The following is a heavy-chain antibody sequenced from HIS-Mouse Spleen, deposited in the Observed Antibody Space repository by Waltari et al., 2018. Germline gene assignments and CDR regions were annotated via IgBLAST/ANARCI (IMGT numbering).Heavy chain of an antibody. J-gene: IGHJ2*01. CDR1: GGSISSSIYY. CDR2: IYYSGST. D-gene: IGHD6-13*01. Sequence: QLQLQESGPGLVTPSETLSLTCTVSGGSISSSIYYWGWIRQPQGKGLEWIGSIYYSGSTYYNPSLKSRVTISVDTSKNQFSLKLSSVTAADTAVYYCAREIPYSSSWYDWYFDLWGRGTLVTVSS. V-gene: IGHV4-39*07. CDR3: AREIPYSSSWYDWYFDL.